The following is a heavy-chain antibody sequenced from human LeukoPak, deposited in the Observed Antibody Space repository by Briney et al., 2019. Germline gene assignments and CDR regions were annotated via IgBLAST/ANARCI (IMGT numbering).Heavy chain of an antibody. Sequence: SETLSLTFAVYGGSFGGYYWSWIRQPPGKGLEWIGEINHSGSTNYNPSLKSRVTISVDTSKNQFSLKLSSVTAADTAVYYCARVASGHYYDSSGYYYDYWGQGTLVTVSS. CDR1: GGSFGGYY. J-gene: IGHJ4*02. CDR2: INHSGST. CDR3: ARVASGHYYDSSGYYYDY. D-gene: IGHD3-22*01. V-gene: IGHV4-34*01.